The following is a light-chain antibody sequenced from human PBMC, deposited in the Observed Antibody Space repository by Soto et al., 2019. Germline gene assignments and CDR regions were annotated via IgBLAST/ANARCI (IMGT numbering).Light chain of an antibody. CDR1: SSNIGNNY. CDR2: DNN. Sequence: QSVLTQPPSVSAAPGQTVTISCSGSSSNIGNNYVSWYQQLPGTAPKLLIYDNNRRPSGIPDRFSGSKSGTSATLGITGLQTGYEADYYCGRWDNTLSAAVFGGGTQLTVL. J-gene: IGLJ7*01. V-gene: IGLV1-51*01. CDR3: GRWDNTLSAAV.